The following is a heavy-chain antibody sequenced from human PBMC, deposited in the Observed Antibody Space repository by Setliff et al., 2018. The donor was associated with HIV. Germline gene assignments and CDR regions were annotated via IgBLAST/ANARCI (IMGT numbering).Heavy chain of an antibody. D-gene: IGHD3-22*01. CDR1: GGSISSDDYY. CDR2: ITYSGSA. Sequence: SETLSLTCTVSGGSISSDDYYWNWIRQSPGKGLEWIGYITYSGSAYYNPSLKSRVTISIDTSNNQISLRLSSVTAADTAMYYCVRETGQYYYDNSGYYYAYDFDHWGQGTLVTVSS. V-gene: IGHV4-30-4*08. J-gene: IGHJ4*02. CDR3: VRETGQYYYDNSGYYYAYDFDH.